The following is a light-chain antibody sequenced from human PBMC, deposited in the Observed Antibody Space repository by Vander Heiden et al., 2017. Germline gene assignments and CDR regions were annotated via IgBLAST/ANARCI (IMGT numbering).Light chain of an antibody. CDR3: QNNKSFRA. Sequence: DIQMTQSPSTLSASVGDRVTITCRASQSISSRLAWYQQKPGKAPKLLIYKASSLDSGVTSRVSGSGSGRKFTLSSRHPEDDDFEYCYCQNNKSFRAFGQGTKVEIK. V-gene: IGKV1-5*03. CDR1: QSISSR. J-gene: IGKJ1*01. CDR2: KAS.